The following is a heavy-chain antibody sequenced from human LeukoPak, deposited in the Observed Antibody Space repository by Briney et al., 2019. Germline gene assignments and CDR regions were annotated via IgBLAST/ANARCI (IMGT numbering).Heavy chain of an antibody. CDR1: GVSFNDYY. J-gene: IGHJ4*02. CDR2: INHSRYT. CDR3: TRMTTGHDY. Sequence: SETLSLTCAGSGVSFNDYYWSWVRQPPGKGLEWIGEINHSRYTNYSPSLKSRVTISIDTSRKQFSLNLRSVTVADTGIYYCTRMTTGHDYWGQGTLVTLSS. V-gene: IGHV4-34*01. D-gene: IGHD4-17*01.